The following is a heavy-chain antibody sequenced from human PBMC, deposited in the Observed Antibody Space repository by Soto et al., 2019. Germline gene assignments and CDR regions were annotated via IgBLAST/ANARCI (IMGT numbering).Heavy chain of an antibody. CDR2: IIPLFGTT. CDR3: ARAAIHGSSWYFWFDP. V-gene: IGHV1-69*01. CDR1: GGTFRSNA. Sequence: QVQLVQSGSEVKMPGSSVKVSCKTSGGTFRSNAINWVRQAPGQGLGGMGGIIPLFGTTNYAQKFKGRVTISADESTSTAYMELSSLTSEDAAVYYCARAAIHGSSWYFWFDPWGQGTLVTVSS. D-gene: IGHD6-13*01. J-gene: IGHJ5*02.